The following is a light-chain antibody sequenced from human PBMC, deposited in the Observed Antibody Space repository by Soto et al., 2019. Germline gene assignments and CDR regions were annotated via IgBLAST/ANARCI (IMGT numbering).Light chain of an antibody. CDR1: QSLSTNS. CDR2: AAS. J-gene: IGKJ3*01. CDR3: QQYDASPLT. V-gene: IGKV3-20*01. Sequence: EIVLTQSPGTLSLSPGERATLSCRASQSLSTNSLAWYQQKPGQTPRLLIYAASTRDTDIPDRFNGSGSRTDFALTISRLEPEDFALYYCQQYDASPLTFGPGTKVDV.